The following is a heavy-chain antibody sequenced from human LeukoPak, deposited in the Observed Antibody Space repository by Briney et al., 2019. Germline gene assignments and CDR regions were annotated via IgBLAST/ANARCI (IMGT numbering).Heavy chain of an antibody. CDR1: GYSFINYW. V-gene: IGHV5-51*01. CDR2: IYPADSDT. D-gene: IGHD3-16*01. Sequence: GESLKISCKGSGYSFINYWIAWVRQLPGKGLEWIGIIYPADSDTRYSPSFQGQVTISADKSISTALLQWRSLKGSESAMDYCGEGVLGTNFGMDVWGQGTTVIVS. J-gene: IGHJ6*02. CDR3: GEGVLGTNFGMDV.